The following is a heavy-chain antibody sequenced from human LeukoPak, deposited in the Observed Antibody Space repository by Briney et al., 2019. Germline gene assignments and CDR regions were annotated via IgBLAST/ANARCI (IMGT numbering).Heavy chain of an antibody. V-gene: IGHV3-48*04. Sequence: GGSLRLSCVASGFSFKNYAMNWVRQAPGKGLEWVSYISSSGSTIYYADSVKGRFTISRDNAKNSLYLQMNSLRAEDTAVYYCARVTMVRGVTDYMDVWGKGTTVTVSS. CDR1: GFSFKNYA. CDR3: ARVTMVRGVTDYMDV. D-gene: IGHD3-10*01. CDR2: ISSSGSTI. J-gene: IGHJ6*03.